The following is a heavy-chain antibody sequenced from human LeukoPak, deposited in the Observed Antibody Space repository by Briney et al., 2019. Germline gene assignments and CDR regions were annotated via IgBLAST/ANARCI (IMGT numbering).Heavy chain of an antibody. J-gene: IGHJ6*03. D-gene: IGHD2-15*01. CDR3: ARERGCSGGSCSDWAGYMDV. V-gene: IGHV3-21*01. Sequence: PGGSLRLSCAASGFTFSSYSMNWVRQAPGKGLEWVSSISSSSSYIYYADSVKGRFTISRDNAKNSLYLQMNSLRAEDTAVYYCARERGCSGGSCSDWAGYMDVWGKGTTVTVSS. CDR1: GFTFSSYS. CDR2: ISSSSSYI.